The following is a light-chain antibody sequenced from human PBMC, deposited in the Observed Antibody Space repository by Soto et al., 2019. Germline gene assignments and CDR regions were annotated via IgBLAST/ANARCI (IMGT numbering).Light chain of an antibody. CDR3: PQRSNSPPTT. CDR2: DAS. J-gene: IGKJ5*01. Sequence: VMTQSPATLTLSLGERATLLXRVSHSVTKNLPWYQQTPGXAPRLLXXDASNRATVIPDRFSGSGSGTDFTLTISSLEPEDFAGYYCPQRSNSPPTTFGQGTRLGI. CDR1: HSVTKN. V-gene: IGKV3-11*01.